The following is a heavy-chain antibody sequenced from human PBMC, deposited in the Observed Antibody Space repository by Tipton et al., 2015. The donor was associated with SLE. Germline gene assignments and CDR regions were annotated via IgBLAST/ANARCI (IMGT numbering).Heavy chain of an antibody. J-gene: IGHJ6*03. CDR2: IGITSTTV. CDR1: GFKFGDFY. Sequence: SLRLSCAASGFKFGDFYMRWIRQAPGKGLEWVAYIGITSTTVHYADSVKGRFTISRDNANNLLFLQMDTLRVEDTAKYYCARDGYRGLFYHYYYMDVWGNGTTVTVSS. V-gene: IGHV3-11*04. CDR3: ARDGYRGLFYHYYYMDV. D-gene: IGHD5-18*01.